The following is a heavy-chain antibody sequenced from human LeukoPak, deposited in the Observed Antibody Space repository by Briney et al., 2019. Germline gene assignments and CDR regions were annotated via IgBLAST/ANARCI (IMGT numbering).Heavy chain of an antibody. CDR2: IYTSGST. J-gene: IGHJ5*02. Sequence: SETLSLTCTVSGGSISSYYWSWIRQPAGKGLEWIGRIYTSGSTNYNPSLKSRVTMSVDTSKNQFSLKLSSVTAADTAVYYCASSTYYYASSGFPSWGQGTRVTVSS. CDR1: GGSISSYY. D-gene: IGHD3-22*01. CDR3: ASSTYYYASSGFPS. V-gene: IGHV4-4*07.